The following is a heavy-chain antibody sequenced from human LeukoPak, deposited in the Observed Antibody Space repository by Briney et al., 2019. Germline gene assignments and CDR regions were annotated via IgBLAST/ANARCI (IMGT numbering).Heavy chain of an antibody. CDR2: IIPIFGTA. Sequence: ASVKVSCKASGGTFSSYAISWVRQAPGQGLEWMGGIIPIFGTANYAQKFQGRVTITTDESTSTVYMELSSLRSEDTAVYYCARFDQVSETAGGYWGQGTLVTVSS. D-gene: IGHD5/OR15-5a*01. CDR3: ARFDQVSETAGGY. J-gene: IGHJ4*02. V-gene: IGHV1-69*05. CDR1: GGTFSSYA.